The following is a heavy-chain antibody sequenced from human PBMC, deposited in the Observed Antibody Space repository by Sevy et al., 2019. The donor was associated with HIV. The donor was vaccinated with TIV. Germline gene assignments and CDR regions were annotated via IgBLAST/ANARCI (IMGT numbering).Heavy chain of an antibody. V-gene: IGHV4-39*01. CDR2: IYYSGST. D-gene: IGHD6-19*01. CDR1: GGSISSSSYY. J-gene: IGHJ6*02. CDR3: AGTFAGAGTGKQYYYYGMDV. Sequence: QTLSLTCTVSGGSISSSSYYWGWIRQPPGKGLEWIGSIYYSGSTYYNPSLKSRVTISVDTSKNQFSLKLSSVTAADTAVYYCAGTFAGAGTGKQYYYYGMDVWGQGTTVTVSS.